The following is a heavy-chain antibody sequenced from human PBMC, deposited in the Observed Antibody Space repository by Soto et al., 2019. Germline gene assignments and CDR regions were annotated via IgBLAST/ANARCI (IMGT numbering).Heavy chain of an antibody. V-gene: IGHV1-3*04. D-gene: IGHD6-19*01. CDR3: ASRPGIAVAGLDY. CDR2: INTGNGNT. J-gene: IGHJ4*02. CDR1: GYTFTSYA. Sequence: ASVKVSCKASGYTFTSYAMHWVRQAPGQRLEWMGWINTGNGNTKYSQRFQGRVTITGDTSASTAYMELSSLRSEDTAVYYCASRPGIAVAGLDYWGQGTLVTVSS.